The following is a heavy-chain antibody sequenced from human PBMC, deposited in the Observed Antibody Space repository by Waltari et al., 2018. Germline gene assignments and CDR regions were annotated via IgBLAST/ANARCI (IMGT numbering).Heavy chain of an antibody. CDR2: INPNSGGT. D-gene: IGHD3-22*01. CDR1: GYTCTGYY. Sequence: QVQLVQSGAEVKKPGASVKVSCKASGYTCTGYYMHWVRQGPGQGLEGMGWINPNSGGTNYAQKFQGWVTMTRDTSISTAYMELSRLGSDDTAVYYCARDYDSSGYLDYWGQGTLVTVSS. CDR3: ARDYDSSGYLDY. J-gene: IGHJ4*02. V-gene: IGHV1-2*04.